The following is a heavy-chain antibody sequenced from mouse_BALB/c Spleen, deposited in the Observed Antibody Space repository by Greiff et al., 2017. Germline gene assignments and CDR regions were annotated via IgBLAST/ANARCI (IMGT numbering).Heavy chain of an antibody. Sequence: EVQGVESGGGLVQPGGSRKLSCAASGFTFSSFGMHWVRQAPEKGLEWVAYISSGSSTIYYADTVKGRFTISRDNPKNTLFLQMTSLRSEDTAMYYCARSEIYDGYAYAMDYWGQGTSVTVSS. CDR3: ARSEIYDGYAYAMDY. J-gene: IGHJ4*01. CDR1: GFTFSSFG. V-gene: IGHV5-17*02. D-gene: IGHD2-3*01. CDR2: ISSGSSTI.